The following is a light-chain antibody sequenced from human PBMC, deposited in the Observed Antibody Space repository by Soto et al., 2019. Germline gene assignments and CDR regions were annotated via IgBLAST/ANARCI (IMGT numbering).Light chain of an antibody. CDR1: SSDVGGYNY. CDR3: SSYTSSSSEKV. J-gene: IGLJ2*01. V-gene: IGLV2-14*01. CDR2: DVS. Sequence: QSALTQPASLSGSPGQSITISCTGTSSDVGGYNYVSWYQQHPGKAPKLMIYDVSNRPSGVSNRFSGSKSGNTASLTISGLQAEDEADYYCSSYTSSSSEKVFGGGTKLTVL.